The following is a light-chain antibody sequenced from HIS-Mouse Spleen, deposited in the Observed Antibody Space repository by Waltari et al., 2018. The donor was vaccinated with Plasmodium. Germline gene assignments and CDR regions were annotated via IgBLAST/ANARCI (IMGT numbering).Light chain of an antibody. J-gene: IGLJ3*02. V-gene: IGLV3-10*01. Sequence: SYELTQPPSVSVSPGQTARFTCPGDSLPTKYAYWYQQKSGQAPVMGIYEDSKRPAGIPERFSGSSSGTMATLTISGAQVEDEADYYCYSTDSSGNHRVFGGGTKLTVL. CDR2: EDS. CDR3: YSTDSSGNHRV. CDR1: SLPTKY.